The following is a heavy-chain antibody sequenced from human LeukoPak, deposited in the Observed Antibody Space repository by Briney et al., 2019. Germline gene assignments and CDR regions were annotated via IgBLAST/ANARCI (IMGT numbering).Heavy chain of an antibody. CDR2: IYYSGST. CDR1: GGSISNYY. CDR3: ARHGATMIVVEQNWFDP. D-gene: IGHD3-22*01. Sequence: SETLSLTCTVSGGSISNYYWSWIRQPPGKGLEWIGYIYYSGSTNYNPSLKSRVTISVDTSKNQFSLKLSSVTAADTAVYYCARHGATMIVVEQNWFDPWGQGTLVTVSS. J-gene: IGHJ5*02. V-gene: IGHV4-59*08.